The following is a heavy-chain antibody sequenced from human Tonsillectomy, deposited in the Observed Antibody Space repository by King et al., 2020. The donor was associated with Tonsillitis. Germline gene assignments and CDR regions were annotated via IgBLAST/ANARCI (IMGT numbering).Heavy chain of an antibody. Sequence: VQLVESGGGLVQPGGSLRLSCVASGFTFNFYYMTWVRQAPGKGLEWVANIKQDGSEQFYADSVKGRFTISRDNARNSLFLQMSSLRVEDTAVYYCAGEGVIGDAVDDASDIWGQGTLVTVSS. CDR1: GFTFNFYY. CDR3: AGEGVIGDAVDDASDI. CDR2: IKQDGSEQ. J-gene: IGHJ3*02. D-gene: IGHD3-16*01. V-gene: IGHV3-7*03.